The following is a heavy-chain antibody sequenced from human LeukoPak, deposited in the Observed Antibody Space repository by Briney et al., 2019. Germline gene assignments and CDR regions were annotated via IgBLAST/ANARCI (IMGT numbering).Heavy chain of an antibody. Sequence: ASVKVSCKASGGTFSSYAISCVRQAPGQGLEWMGRIIPILGIANYAQKFQGRVTITADKSTSTAYMELSSLRSEDTAVYYCARDRTLGIAAAHEGSPDPWGQGTLVTVSS. CDR2: IIPILGIA. D-gene: IGHD6-13*01. J-gene: IGHJ5*02. CDR3: ARDRTLGIAAAHEGSPDP. V-gene: IGHV1-69*04. CDR1: GGTFSSYA.